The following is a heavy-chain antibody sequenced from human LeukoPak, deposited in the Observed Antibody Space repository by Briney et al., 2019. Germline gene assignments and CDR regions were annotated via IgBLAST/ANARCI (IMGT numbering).Heavy chain of an antibody. J-gene: IGHJ4*02. CDR1: GFTFSSYS. CDR2: ISSSSSYT. D-gene: IGHD3-22*01. CDR3: ARDTVYYYDSSGYSPSYYFDY. V-gene: IGHV3-21*01. Sequence: GGSLRLSCAASGFTFSSYSMNWVRQAPGKGLEWVSSISSSSSYTYYADSVKGRFTISRDNAKNSLYLQMNSLRAEDTAVYYCARDTVYYYDSSGYSPSYYFDYWGQGTLVTVSS.